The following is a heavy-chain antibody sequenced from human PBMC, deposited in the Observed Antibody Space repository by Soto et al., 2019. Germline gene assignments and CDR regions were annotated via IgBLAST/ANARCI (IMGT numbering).Heavy chain of an antibody. CDR3: AKGRNSSPEYFDL. CDR1: GFTFSSYA. D-gene: IGHD6-13*01. V-gene: IGHV3-23*01. J-gene: IGHJ2*01. CDR2: ISGSGGST. Sequence: EVQLLESGGGLVQPGGSLRLSCAASGFTFSSYAMSWVRQAPGKGLEWVSAISGSGGSTYYADSVKGRFTISRDNSKNTLYLQINSLRAEYTAVYYCAKGRNSSPEYFDLWGRGTLVTVSS.